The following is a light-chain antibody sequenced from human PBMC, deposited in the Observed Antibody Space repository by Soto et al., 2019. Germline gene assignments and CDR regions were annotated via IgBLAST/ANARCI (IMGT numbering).Light chain of an antibody. CDR3: SSFTSNSIYV. CDR1: HNDIGTYDY. V-gene: IGLV2-14*03. CDR2: GVT. Sequence: QSALTQPTSVSGSPGQSISISCTGNHNDIGTYDYVSWYQQHPGRAPRLLIHGVTTRPSGISGRFSASKSGLTASLTISGLQPEDEADYYGSSFTSNSIYVFGPGTKVTVL. J-gene: IGLJ1*01.